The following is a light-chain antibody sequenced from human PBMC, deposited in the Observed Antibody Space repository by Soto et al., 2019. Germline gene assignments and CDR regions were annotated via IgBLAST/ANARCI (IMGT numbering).Light chain of an antibody. V-gene: IGKV3-15*01. CDR2: GAS. CDR1: QSFSSN. J-gene: IGKJ1*01. CDR3: QQYSSWPPWT. Sequence: EIVMTQSPATLSVSPGERATLSCRASQSFSSNLAWYQQKPGQAPRLLIYGASTRATGVPARFSGSGSGTEFTLTIRSLQSEDFAVYYCQQYSSWPPWTFGQGTKVDIK.